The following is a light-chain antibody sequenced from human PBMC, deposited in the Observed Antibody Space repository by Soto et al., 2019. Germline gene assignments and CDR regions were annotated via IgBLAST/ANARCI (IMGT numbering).Light chain of an antibody. J-gene: IGKJ4*01. CDR2: DSS. CDR1: QSVSDY. V-gene: IGKV3-11*01. Sequence: EIVLTQSPATLSLAPGERATLSCRASQSVSDYIPGYQQKPGQAPMLLIYDSSNRATGVPARFSGSGSGTDFTLTISSLEPEDFAVYYCQQRTNWLTVGGGTKVEIK. CDR3: QQRTNWLT.